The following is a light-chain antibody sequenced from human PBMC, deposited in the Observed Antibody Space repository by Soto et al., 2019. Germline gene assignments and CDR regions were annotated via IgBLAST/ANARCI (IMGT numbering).Light chain of an antibody. CDR3: SSYTNDTTLYV. J-gene: IGLJ1*01. CDR2: EVT. Sequence: QSALTQPASVSGSPGQSITISCTGTNSDVGGYNSVSWFQHHPGEAPKLMIYEVTNRPSRVSNRFSGSKSGNTASLTISGLQSEDEADYYCSSYTNDTTLYVFGTGTKLTVL. V-gene: IGLV2-14*01. CDR1: NSDVGGYNS.